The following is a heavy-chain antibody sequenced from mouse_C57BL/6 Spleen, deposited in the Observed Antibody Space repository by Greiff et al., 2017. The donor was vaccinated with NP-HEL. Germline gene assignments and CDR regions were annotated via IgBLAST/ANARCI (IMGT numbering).Heavy chain of an antibody. V-gene: IGHV1-54*01. CDR2: INPGSGGT. J-gene: IGHJ3*01. Sequence: VQLQQSGAELVRPGTSVKVSCKASGYAFTNYLIEWVKQRPGQGLEWIGVINPGSGGTNYNEKFKGKATLTADKSSSTAYMQLSSLTSEDSAVYFCARRNGAYWGQGTLVTVSA. CDR3: ARRNGAY. CDR1: GYAFTNYL.